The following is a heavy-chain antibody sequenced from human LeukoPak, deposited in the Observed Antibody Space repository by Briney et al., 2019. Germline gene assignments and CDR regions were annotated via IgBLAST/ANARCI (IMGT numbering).Heavy chain of an antibody. CDR1: GFTFDDYA. CDR3: ARGYWAFDI. V-gene: IGHV3-9*01. D-gene: IGHD2-8*02. Sequence: GGSLRLSCAASGFTFDDYAMHWVLQAPGKGLEWVSGISWNSGSIGYADSVKGRFTISRDNSKNTLYLQMNSLRAEDTAVYYCARGYWAFDIWGQGTMVTVSS. J-gene: IGHJ3*02. CDR2: ISWNSGSI.